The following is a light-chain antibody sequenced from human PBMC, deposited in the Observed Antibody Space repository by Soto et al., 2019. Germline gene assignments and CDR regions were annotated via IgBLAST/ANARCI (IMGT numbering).Light chain of an antibody. Sequence: EIVLTQSPGTLSLSPGERATLSCRASQSVSSSYLAWYQQKHGQAPRLLIYGASIRATGIPDRCSSSGSERDLNLNISRLEPEEFAMYYCQQYSSSPGTFGQGNKQEMK. CDR1: QSVSSSY. V-gene: IGKV3-20*01. CDR3: QQYSSSPGT. J-gene: IGKJ2*01. CDR2: GAS.